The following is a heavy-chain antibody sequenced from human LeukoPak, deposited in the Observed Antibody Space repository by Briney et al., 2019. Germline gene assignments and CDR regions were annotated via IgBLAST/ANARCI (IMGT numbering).Heavy chain of an antibody. J-gene: IGHJ4*02. V-gene: IGHV3-15*01. CDR3: TTDLEAYIVVVPAAH. CDR2: IKSKTDGGTT. Sequence: PGGSLRLSCAASGFTFSNAWMSWVRQAPGKGLEWVGRIKSKTDGGTTDYAASVKGRFTISRDDSKNTLYLQMNSLKTEDTAVYYCTTDLEAYIVVVPAAHWGQGTLVTVSS. CDR1: GFTFSNAW. D-gene: IGHD2-2*01.